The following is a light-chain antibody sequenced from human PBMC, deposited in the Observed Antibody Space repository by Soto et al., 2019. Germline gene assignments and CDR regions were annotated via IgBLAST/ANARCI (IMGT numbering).Light chain of an antibody. J-gene: IGLJ1*01. V-gene: IGLV2-14*03. CDR1: GTDVGGFNF. Sequence: QSVLTQPASVSGSPGQSVTISCTGTGTDVGGFNFVSWYQQLPGEAPKLIIYEVNNRPSGISHRFSGSKSGNTASLTVSGLQAEDEANYYCSSYTSARDYVLGYGTKLTVL. CDR2: EVN. CDR3: SSYTSARDYV.